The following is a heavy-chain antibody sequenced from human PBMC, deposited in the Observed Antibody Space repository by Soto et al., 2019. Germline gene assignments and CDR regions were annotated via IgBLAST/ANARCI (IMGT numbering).Heavy chain of an antibody. CDR2: ISGSGGNT. D-gene: IGHD1-26*01. CDR3: ARVTLRYSGSDFDY. J-gene: IGHJ4*02. CDR1: GFTFSTYP. Sequence: EVQVLDSGGGLVQPGGSLRLSCAASGFTFSTYPMSWVRQAPGKGLEWVSIISGSGGNTDYADSMKGRFTMSRDNSKNTVYLQMNSLRAEDTAVYYCARVTLRYSGSDFDYWGQGTLVTVSS. V-gene: IGHV3-23*01.